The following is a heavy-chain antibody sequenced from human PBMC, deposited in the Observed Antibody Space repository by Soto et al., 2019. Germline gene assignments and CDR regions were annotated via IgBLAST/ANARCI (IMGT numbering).Heavy chain of an antibody. V-gene: IGHV3-49*04. CDR1: GFTLGDYA. J-gene: IGHJ4*02. D-gene: IGHD4-17*01. Sequence: GGSPRISSTASGFTLGDYAMSWVRQAPGKGLEWVGFIRSKAYGGTTEYAASVKGRFTISRDDSKSIAYLQMNSLKTEDTAVYYFTRDDYGNYYWGQGPLLTLSS. CDR3: TRDDYGNYY. CDR2: IRSKAYGGTT.